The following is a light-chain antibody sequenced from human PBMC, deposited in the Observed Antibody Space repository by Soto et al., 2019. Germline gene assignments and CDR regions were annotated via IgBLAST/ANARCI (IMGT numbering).Light chain of an antibody. CDR2: DVT. J-gene: IGLJ2*01. CDR1: SSDVGGYDY. CDR3: SSYASSSTLV. V-gene: IGLV2-14*03. Sequence: QSALTQPASVSGSPGQSIAISCTGTSSDVGGYDYVSWYQQHPGRAPKLMIYDVTNRPSGVSNRFSGSKSGITASLTISGLPAEDEADYYCSSYASSSTLVFGGGTKLTVL.